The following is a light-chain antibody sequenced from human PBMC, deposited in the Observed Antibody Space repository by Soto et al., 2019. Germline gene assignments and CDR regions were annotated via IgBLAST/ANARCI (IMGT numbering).Light chain of an antibody. CDR3: QQYGSYWT. J-gene: IGKJ1*01. CDR1: QSINRW. Sequence: IQMTQSPSPLSASIGDTVTITCRASQSINRWLAWYQQKPGEAPKLLIYDASSLESGVPSRFSGAGSGTEFTLIISSLHPDYFATYYCQQYGSYWTFGQGTKVDIK. CDR2: DAS. V-gene: IGKV1-5*01.